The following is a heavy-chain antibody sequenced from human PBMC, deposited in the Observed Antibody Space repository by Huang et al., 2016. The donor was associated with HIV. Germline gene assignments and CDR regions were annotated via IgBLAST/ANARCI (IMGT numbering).Heavy chain of an antibody. D-gene: IGHD6-13*01. V-gene: IGHV3-21*01. CDR1: GFTFSSYR. CDR3: ASEIAAASIDY. CDR2: ISSSSSYI. J-gene: IGHJ4*02. Sequence: EVQLVESGGGLVKPGGSLRLSCAASGFTFSSYRRNWVRQAPGKGREWFSSISSSSSYIYYADSVKGRVTISRDNAKNSLYLQMNSLRAEDTAVYYCASEIAAASIDYWGQGTLVTVSS.